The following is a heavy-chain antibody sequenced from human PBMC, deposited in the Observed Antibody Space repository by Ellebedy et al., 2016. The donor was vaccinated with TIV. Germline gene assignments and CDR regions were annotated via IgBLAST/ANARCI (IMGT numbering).Heavy chain of an antibody. D-gene: IGHD5-24*01. Sequence: GESLKISXAASGFTFSTFVMSWVRQAPGKGLEWVSSISESGDRTYYAESVKGRFTISRDNSKNTVYVQMNSLRVEDRAVYNGARWRGLKSEFDYWGQGTLVTVSS. CDR3: ARWRGLKSEFDY. CDR2: ISESGDRT. V-gene: IGHV3-23*01. J-gene: IGHJ4*02. CDR1: GFTFSTFV.